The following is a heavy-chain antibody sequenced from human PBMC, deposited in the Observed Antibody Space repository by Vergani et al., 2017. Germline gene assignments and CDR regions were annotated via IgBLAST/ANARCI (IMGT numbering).Heavy chain of an antibody. CDR1: GGSISSSNW. CDR3: ARTSGDYYYYYGMDV. Sequence: QVQLQESGPGLVKPSGTLSLTCAVSGGSISSSNWRSWVRQPPGKGLEWIGEIYHSGSNNYNPSLKRRVTISVDKSKNQFSLKLSAVTAADTAVYYCARTSGDYYYYYGMDVWGQGTTVTVSS. V-gene: IGHV4-4*02. CDR2: IYHSGSN. D-gene: IGHD4-17*01. J-gene: IGHJ6*02.